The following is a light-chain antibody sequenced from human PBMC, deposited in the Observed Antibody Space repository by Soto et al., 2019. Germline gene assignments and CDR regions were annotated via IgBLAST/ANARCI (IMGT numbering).Light chain of an antibody. CDR2: DDD. V-gene: IGLV1-51*01. CDR1: SSNIGAGYD. J-gene: IGLJ1*01. Sequence: QSVLTQPPSVSGAPGQRVTIFCTGSSSNIGAGYDVHWYQQLPGTAPKLLIYDDDKRPSGIPDRFSGSKSGTSATLGITGFQTGDEADHYCGSWDSSLSAYVFGTGTKVTVL. CDR3: GSWDSSLSAYV.